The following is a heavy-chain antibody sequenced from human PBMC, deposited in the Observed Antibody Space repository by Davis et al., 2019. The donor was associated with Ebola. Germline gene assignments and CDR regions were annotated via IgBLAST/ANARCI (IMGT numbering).Heavy chain of an antibody. V-gene: IGHV3-30*18. CDR1: GFTFSSYG. D-gene: IGHD3-10*01. CDR3: AKVSGYYGMDV. J-gene: IGHJ6*02. CDR2: ISYDGSNK. Sequence: PGGSLGLSCAASGFTFSSYGMHWVRQAPGKGLEWVAVISYDGSNKYYADSVKGRFTISRDNSKNTLYLQMNSLRAEDTAVYYCAKVSGYYGMDVWGQGTTVTVSS.